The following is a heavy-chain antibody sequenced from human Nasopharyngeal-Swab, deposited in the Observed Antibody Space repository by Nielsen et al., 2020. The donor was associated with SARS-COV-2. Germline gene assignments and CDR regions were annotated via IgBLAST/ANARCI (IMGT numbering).Heavy chain of an antibody. CDR2: ISYDGSNK. D-gene: IGHD2-15*01. Sequence: GGSLRLSCAASGFTFSSYAMHWVRQAPGKGLEWVAVISYDGSNKYYADSVKGRFTISRDNSKNTLYLQMNSLRAEDTAVYYCARDHGSAIDYWGQGTLVTVSS. V-gene: IGHV3-30-3*01. J-gene: IGHJ4*02. CDR1: GFTFSSYA. CDR3: ARDHGSAIDY.